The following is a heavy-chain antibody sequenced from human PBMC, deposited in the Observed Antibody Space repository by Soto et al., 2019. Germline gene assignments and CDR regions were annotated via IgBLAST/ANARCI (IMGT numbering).Heavy chain of an antibody. CDR2: LTYSGVT. V-gene: IGHV4-39*01. Sequence: QLLLQESGPRLVKPLETLSLTCTVSGGSIRSGSYIWGWVRQPPGKGLEWIGTLTYSGVTFYSPSLKSRVTMSVDTSKNQLSLQLASVTAADTAVYYCAEQLGTDYADSWGQGTPVTVSS. CDR3: AEQLGTDYADS. J-gene: IGHJ4*02. CDR1: GGSIRSGSYI. D-gene: IGHD1-1*01.